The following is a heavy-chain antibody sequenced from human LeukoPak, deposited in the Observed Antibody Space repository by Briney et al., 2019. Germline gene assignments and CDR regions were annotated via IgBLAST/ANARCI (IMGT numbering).Heavy chain of an antibody. Sequence: PGGSLRLSCAASGFTFSDYYMSRIRQAPGKGLEWVSYITGSGSITDHADFVKGRFTISRDNAKNSLYLQMNSLRAEDTAVYYCAKIGGYNYGYEDFWGQGTLVTVSS. CDR2: ITGSGSIT. D-gene: IGHD5-18*01. V-gene: IGHV3-11*01. CDR1: GFTFSDYY. J-gene: IGHJ4*02. CDR3: AKIGGYNYGYEDF.